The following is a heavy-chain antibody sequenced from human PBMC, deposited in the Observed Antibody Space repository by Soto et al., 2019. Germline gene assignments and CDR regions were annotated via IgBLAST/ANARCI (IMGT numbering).Heavy chain of an antibody. Sequence: SETLSLTCAVSSGSISSTNWWSWVRQSPGKGLEWIGEIYHSGSINYNPSLKSRVTMSVDKSENQFSLKLSSVTAADTAVYYCSGVWWNWSSSYFHNVDVWGEVTTVTVSS. V-gene: IGHV4-4*02. J-gene: IGHJ6*04. CDR1: SGSISSTNW. CDR2: IYHSGSI. D-gene: IGHD3-16*01. CDR3: SGVWWNWSSSYFHNVDV.